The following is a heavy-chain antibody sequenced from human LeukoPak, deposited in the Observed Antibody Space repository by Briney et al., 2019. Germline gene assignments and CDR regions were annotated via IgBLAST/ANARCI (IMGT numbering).Heavy chain of an antibody. Sequence: SVKVSCKASGGTFSSYAISWVRQAPGQGLEWMGGIIPIFGTANYAQKFQGRVTITADKSTSTAYMELSSLRSEDTAVYYCAANSGITMIVMVKPYYYMDVWGKGTTVTVSS. CDR3: AANSGITMIVMVKPYYYMDV. J-gene: IGHJ6*03. CDR1: GGTFSSYA. V-gene: IGHV1-69*06. D-gene: IGHD3-22*01. CDR2: IIPIFGTA.